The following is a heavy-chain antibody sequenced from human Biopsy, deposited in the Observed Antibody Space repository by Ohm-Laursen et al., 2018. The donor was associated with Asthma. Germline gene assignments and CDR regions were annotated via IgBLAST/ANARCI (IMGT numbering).Heavy chain of an antibody. CDR1: GGSINSSTW. J-gene: IGHJ4*02. CDR3: ARAQDYYDSRGYYRSFDY. CDR2: IYYSGST. D-gene: IGHD3-22*01. Sequence: PGTLSLTCTVSGGSINSSTWWSWVRQHPGKGLEWIGFIYYSGSTYYNPSLKSRVSISIDTSKNQFSLKLSSVTAADTAVYYCARAQDYYDSRGYYRSFDYWGQGTLVTVSS. V-gene: IGHV4-4*03.